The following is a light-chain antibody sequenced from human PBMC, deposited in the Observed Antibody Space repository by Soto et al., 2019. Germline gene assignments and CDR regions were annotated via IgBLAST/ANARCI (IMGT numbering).Light chain of an antibody. CDR1: QGVSSR. Sequence: EIVMTQSPATLAVSPGERATLSCRASQGVSSRLAWYQQKPGQAPRLLIYDVSTRASDTPARFSGSGSGTEFTLTINSLQSEDFAIYYCQQYTDWPPWTFGQGTKVEI. V-gene: IGKV3-15*01. CDR2: DVS. J-gene: IGKJ1*01. CDR3: QQYTDWPPWT.